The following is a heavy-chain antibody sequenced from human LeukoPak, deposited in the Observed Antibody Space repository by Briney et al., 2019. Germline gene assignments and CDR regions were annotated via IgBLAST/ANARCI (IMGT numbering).Heavy chain of an antibody. J-gene: IGHJ4*02. CDR3: ARVLADYYYDSTEPQD. CDR2: IYYSGST. D-gene: IGHD3-22*01. Sequence: PSETLSLTCTVSGGSISSSSYYWGWIRQPPGKGLEWIGSIYYSGSTYYNPSLKSRVTISVDTSKNQFSLKLSSVTAADTAVYYCARVLADYYYDSTEPQDWGQGTLVTVSS. V-gene: IGHV4-39*01. CDR1: GGSISSSSYY.